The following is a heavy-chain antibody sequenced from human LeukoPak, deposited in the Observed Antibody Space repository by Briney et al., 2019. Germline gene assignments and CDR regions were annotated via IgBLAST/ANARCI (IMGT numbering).Heavy chain of an antibody. Sequence: PGGSLRLSCAASGCTFSSYAMSWVRQAPGKGLEWVSGISASGGSTYYADSVKGRFTISRDNSKNTLYLQMNSLRAEDTAVYYCAKDAPGYYDVDYFDYWGQGTLVTVSS. CDR1: GCTFSSYA. V-gene: IGHV3-23*01. J-gene: IGHJ4*02. D-gene: IGHD3-10*02. CDR2: ISASGGST. CDR3: AKDAPGYYDVDYFDY.